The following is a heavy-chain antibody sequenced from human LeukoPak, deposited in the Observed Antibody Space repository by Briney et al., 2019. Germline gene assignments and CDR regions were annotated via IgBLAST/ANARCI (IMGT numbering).Heavy chain of an antibody. D-gene: IGHD4-17*01. Sequence: GRSLRLSCAASGFTFSSYGMHWVRQAPGKGLEWVAVISYDGSNKYYADSVKGRFTISRDNSKNTLYLQMNSLRAEDTAVYYCARDDGHYYYMDVWGKGTTVTVSS. CDR3: ARDDGHYYYMDV. CDR2: ISYDGSNK. CDR1: GFTFSSYG. V-gene: IGHV3-30*03. J-gene: IGHJ6*03.